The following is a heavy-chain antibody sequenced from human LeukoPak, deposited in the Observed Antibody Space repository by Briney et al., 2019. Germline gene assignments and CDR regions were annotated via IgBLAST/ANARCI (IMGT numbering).Heavy chain of an antibody. J-gene: IGHJ4*02. CDR1: GGSFSGYY. V-gene: IGHV4-34*01. D-gene: IGHD4-17*01. CDR3: ARGGYYGDYLFDH. CDR2: INHSGST. Sequence: PSETLSLTCAVYGGSFSGYYWSWIRQPPGKGLEWIGEINHSGSTNYNPSLKSRVTISVDTSKNQSSPKLSSVTAADTAVYYCARGGYYGDYLFDHWGQGTLVTVSS.